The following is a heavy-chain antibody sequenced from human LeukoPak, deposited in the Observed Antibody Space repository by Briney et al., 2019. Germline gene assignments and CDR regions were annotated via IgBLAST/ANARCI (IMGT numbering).Heavy chain of an antibody. CDR1: GGSISSYY. CDR3: ARGVVIAPQTFDY. Sequence: SETLSLTCTVSGGSISSYYWSWIRQPPGKGLEWIGYIYYSGSTNYNPSLKSRVTISVDTSKNQFSLKLSSVTAADTAVYYCARGVVIAPQTFDYWSQGTLVTVSS. D-gene: IGHD2-21*01. J-gene: IGHJ4*02. V-gene: IGHV4-59*01. CDR2: IYYSGST.